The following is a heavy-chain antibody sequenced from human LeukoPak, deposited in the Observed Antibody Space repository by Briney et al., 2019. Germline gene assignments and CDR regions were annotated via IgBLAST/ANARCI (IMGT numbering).Heavy chain of an antibody. CDR1: GGSISSYY. J-gene: IGHJ4*02. Sequence: PSETLSLTCTVSGGSISSYYWSWIRQPPGKGLEWIGYIYYSGSTNYNPSLKSRVTISVDTSKNQFSLKLSSVTAADTAVYYCARDGYKSFFDYWGQGTLVTVSS. CDR3: ARDGYKSFFDY. D-gene: IGHD5-24*01. V-gene: IGHV4-59*01. CDR2: IYYSGST.